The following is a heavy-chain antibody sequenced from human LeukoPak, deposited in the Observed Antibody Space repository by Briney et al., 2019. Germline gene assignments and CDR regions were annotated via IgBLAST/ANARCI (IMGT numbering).Heavy chain of an antibody. CDR3: ARGVYWSLDY. CDR1: GFIFNTSG. D-gene: IGHD1-1*01. V-gene: IGHV3-23*01. CDR2: IAGGDEST. J-gene: IGHJ4*02. Sequence: QSGGSLRLSCAISGFIFNTSGMNWVRQSPGKGLEWLATIAGGDESTYYADSVKGRFAISRDNSKNTVFLHMNSLRVEDTAVYYCARGVYWSLDYWGQGTPVTVSS.